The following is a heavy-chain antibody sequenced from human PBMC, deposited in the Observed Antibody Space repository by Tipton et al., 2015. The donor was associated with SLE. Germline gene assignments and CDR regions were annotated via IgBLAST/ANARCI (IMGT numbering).Heavy chain of an antibody. CDR2: INYSGNT. V-gene: IGHV4-59*01. Sequence: TLSLTCTVSGGSISGYYWNWIRQPPGKGLEWVGYINYSGNTNYNPSLKSRVTISVDTSKTHFSLRLNSVTAADTAVYYCARGDLGSDLRGSIYFGSWGQGTLVTVSS. D-gene: IGHD7-27*01. CDR3: ARGDLGSDLRGSIYFGS. CDR1: GGSISGYY. J-gene: IGHJ4*02.